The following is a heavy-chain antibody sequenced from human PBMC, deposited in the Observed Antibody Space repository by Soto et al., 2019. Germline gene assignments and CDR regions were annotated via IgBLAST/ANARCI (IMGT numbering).Heavy chain of an antibody. V-gene: IGHV3-43*01. D-gene: IGHD2-2*01. Sequence: EVQLVESGGAVVQPGGSLRLSCAASGFTFDDFSMHWVRQAPGKGLEWVSLIGRDGIYTYYADSVKGRFTISRDNSKNSLYLHMNSLTTEDTAFYFCAKEKHDASWTSFDYWGQGTLVTVSS. CDR2: IGRDGIYT. CDR1: GFTFDDFS. J-gene: IGHJ4*02. CDR3: AKEKHDASWTSFDY.